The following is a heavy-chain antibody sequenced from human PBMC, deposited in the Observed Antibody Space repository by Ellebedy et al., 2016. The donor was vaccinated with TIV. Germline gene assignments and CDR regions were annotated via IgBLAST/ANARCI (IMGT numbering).Heavy chain of an antibody. CDR2: ISNISDDV. CDR1: GFPLSSSV. D-gene: IGHD2-15*01. V-gene: IGHV3-21*01. CDR3: ARFSRGAPFVDYLYYMDV. Sequence: GESLKISCAVSGFPLSSSVMNWVRQAPGKGLEWVSSISNISDDVHHAKPVKGRFPICRDNAKNSIYLQMTNLRPEDTAVYYCARFSRGAPFVDYLYYMDVWGKGTAVTVSS. J-gene: IGHJ6*03.